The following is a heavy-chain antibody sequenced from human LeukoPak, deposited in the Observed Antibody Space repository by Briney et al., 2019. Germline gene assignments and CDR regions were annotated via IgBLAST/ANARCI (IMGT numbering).Heavy chain of an antibody. V-gene: IGHV1-18*01. J-gene: IGHJ4*02. CDR1: GYTFTSYG. D-gene: IGHD3-22*01. Sequence: ASVKVSCKASGYTFTSYGISWVRQAPGQGLEWMGWISAYNGNTNYAQKLQGRVTMTTDTSTSTAYMELRSLRSDDTAVYYCARVGQITMIVVVIDYWGQGTLVTVSS. CDR3: ARVGQITMIVVVIDY. CDR2: ISAYNGNT.